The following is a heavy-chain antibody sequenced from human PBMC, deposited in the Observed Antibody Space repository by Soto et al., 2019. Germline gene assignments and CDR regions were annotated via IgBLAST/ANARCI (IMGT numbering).Heavy chain of an antibody. V-gene: IGHV3-23*01. CDR2: ISGSGGST. D-gene: IGHD1-26*01. Sequence: EVQLLESGGGLVQPGGSLRLSCAASGFTFSSYALTWDRQAPGKGLEWVSAISGSGGSTYYADSVKGRFTISRDNSMNTVYLQMNSLRAEDTAVYYCAKVSLGATAIADYYYYGMDVWGQGTTVTVSS. CDR1: GFTFSSYA. CDR3: AKVSLGATAIADYYYYGMDV. J-gene: IGHJ6*02.